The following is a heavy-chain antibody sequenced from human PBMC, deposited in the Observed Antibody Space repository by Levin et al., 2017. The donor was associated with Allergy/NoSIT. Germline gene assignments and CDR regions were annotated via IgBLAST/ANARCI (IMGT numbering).Heavy chain of an antibody. V-gene: IGHV3-30-3*01. J-gene: IGHJ6*02. CDR3: ARDREVTTVYYYYGMDV. CDR2: ISYDGSNK. CDR1: GFTFSSYA. D-gene: IGHD4-17*01. Sequence: LSLTCAASGFTFSSYAMHWVRQAPGKGLEWVAVISYDGSNKYYADSVKGRFTISRDNSKNTLYLQMNSLRAEDTAVYYCARDREVTTVYYYYGMDVWGQGTTVTVSS.